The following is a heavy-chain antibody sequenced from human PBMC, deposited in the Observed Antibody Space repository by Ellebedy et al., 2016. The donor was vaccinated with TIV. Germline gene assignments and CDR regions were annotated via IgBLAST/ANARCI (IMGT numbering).Heavy chain of an antibody. CDR1: GGSFSGYY. V-gene: IGHV4-34*01. CDR2: INHSGST. D-gene: IGHD6-13*01. Sequence: SQTLSLTCAVYGGSFSGYYWSWIRQPPGKGLEWIGEINHSGSTNYNPSLKSRVTISVDTSKNQFSLKLSSATAADTAVYYCARVCSSWYLSFPLSHDTYYYYYMDVWGKGTTVTVSS. J-gene: IGHJ6*03. CDR3: ARVCSSWYLSFPLSHDTYYYYYMDV.